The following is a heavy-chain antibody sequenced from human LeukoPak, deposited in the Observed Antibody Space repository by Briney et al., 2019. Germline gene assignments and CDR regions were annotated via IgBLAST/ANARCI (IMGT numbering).Heavy chain of an antibody. CDR3: ARDQGDSSWSRGWFDP. CDR2: MYHGGST. Sequence: SETLSLTCTVSGYSITSNYYWGWIRQPPGKGLEWIGSMYHGGSTYYNSSLKSRVTISVDTSKNHFSLTLSSVTAADTALYYCARDQGDSSWSRGWFDPWGQGTLVTVSS. J-gene: IGHJ5*02. V-gene: IGHV4-38-2*02. CDR1: GYSITSNYY. D-gene: IGHD6-13*01.